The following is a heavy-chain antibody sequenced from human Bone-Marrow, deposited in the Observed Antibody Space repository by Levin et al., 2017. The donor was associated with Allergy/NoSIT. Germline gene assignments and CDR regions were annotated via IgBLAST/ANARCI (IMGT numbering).Heavy chain of an antibody. CDR1: GFTLSSFW. Sequence: GGSLRLYCTASGFTLSSFWMHWVRQAPGKGLVWVSRMNEDGTTTNYADSVEGRFTISRDYGKNTLYLQMNSLIVEDTAVYYCVKDYGGPADYWGQGALVSVSS. V-gene: IGHV3-74*01. D-gene: IGHD2-2*01. CDR3: VKDYGGPADY. CDR2: MNEDGTTT. J-gene: IGHJ4*02.